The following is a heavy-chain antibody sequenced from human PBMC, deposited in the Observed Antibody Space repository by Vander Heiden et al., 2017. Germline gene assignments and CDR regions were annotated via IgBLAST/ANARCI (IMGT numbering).Heavy chain of an antibody. CDR3: AKDPGYYGSGSYYGDY. V-gene: IGHV3-30*18. CDR1: GFTFSSYG. Sequence: QVQLVESGGGVVQPGRSLRLSCAASGFTFSSYGMHWVRQAPGKGLEWVAVISYDGSNKYYADSVKGRFTISRDNSKNTLYLQMNSLRAEDTAVYYCAKDPGYYGSGSYYGDYWGQGTLVTVSS. D-gene: IGHD3-10*01. J-gene: IGHJ4*02. CDR2: ISYDGSNK.